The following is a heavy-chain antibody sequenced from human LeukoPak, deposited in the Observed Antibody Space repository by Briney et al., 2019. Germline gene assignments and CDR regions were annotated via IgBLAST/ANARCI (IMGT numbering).Heavy chain of an antibody. V-gene: IGHV4-59*01. J-gene: IGHJ3*02. CDR3: ARIRDGYDLDAFDI. Sequence: SETLSLTSTVSGGSISSYYWSWIRQPPGKGLERIGYIYSSGGTNYNPSLKSRVTISVDTSKKQFSLKLSSVTAADTAVYYCARIRDGYDLDAFDIWGQGTMVTVSS. CDR1: GGSISSYY. D-gene: IGHD5-24*01. CDR2: IYSSGGT.